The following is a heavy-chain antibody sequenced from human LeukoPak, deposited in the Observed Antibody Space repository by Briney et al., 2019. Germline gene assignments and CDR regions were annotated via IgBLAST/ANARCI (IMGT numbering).Heavy chain of an antibody. CDR2: MYYSGRT. CDR1: GLSINSGGYY. V-gene: IGHV4-31*03. D-gene: IGHD3-22*01. J-gene: IGHJ4*02. Sequence: ESSETLSLTCTVSGLSINSGGYYWSWFRQHRGEGREWFGYMYYSGRTYVNPSLKSRVTISIETTKNRFSLKLSPMTAADTAVYYCARVAARRLYDSSGYYYPHWGQGTLVTVSS. CDR3: ARVAARRLYDSSGYYYPH.